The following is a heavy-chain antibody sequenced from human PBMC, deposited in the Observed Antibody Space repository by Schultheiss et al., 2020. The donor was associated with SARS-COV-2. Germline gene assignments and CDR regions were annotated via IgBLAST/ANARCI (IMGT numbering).Heavy chain of an antibody. Sequence: SETLSLTCTVSGGSISSGGYYWSWIRQHPGKGLEWIGYIYYSGSTYYNPSLKSLVTISVDTSKNQFSLKLSSVTAADTAVYYCARLGSGYYTRYNWFDPWGQGTLVTVSS. CDR1: GGSISSGGYY. V-gene: IGHV4-31*01. J-gene: IGHJ5*02. CDR2: IYYSGST. D-gene: IGHD3-3*01. CDR3: ARLGSGYYTRYNWFDP.